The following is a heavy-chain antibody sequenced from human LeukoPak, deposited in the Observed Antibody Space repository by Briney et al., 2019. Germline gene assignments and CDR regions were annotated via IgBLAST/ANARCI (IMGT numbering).Heavy chain of an antibody. V-gene: IGHV3-13*01. CDR3: ARGVTMVRGVIITGYYYGMDV. Sequence: GGSLRPSCAASGFTFSSYDMHWVRQATGKGLEWVSAIGTAGDTYYPGSVKGRFTISRENAKNSLYLQMNSLRAGDTAVYYCARGVTMVRGVIITGYYYGMDVWGQGTTVTVSS. CDR1: GFTFSSYD. J-gene: IGHJ6*02. CDR2: IGTAGDT. D-gene: IGHD3-10*01.